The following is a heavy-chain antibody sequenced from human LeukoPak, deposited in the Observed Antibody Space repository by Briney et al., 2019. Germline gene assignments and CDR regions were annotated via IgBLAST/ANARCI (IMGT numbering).Heavy chain of an antibody. CDR2: INHSGST. J-gene: IGHJ3*02. D-gene: IGHD3-10*01. CDR3: ARILYGSGSYSAFDI. CDR1: GGSFSGYY. V-gene: IGHV4-34*01. Sequence: SETLSLTCAVYGGSFSGYYWGWIRQPPVKGLEWIGEINHSGSTNYNPSLKSRVTISVDTSKNQFSLKLSSVTAADTAVYYCARILYGSGSYSAFDIWGQGTMVTVSS.